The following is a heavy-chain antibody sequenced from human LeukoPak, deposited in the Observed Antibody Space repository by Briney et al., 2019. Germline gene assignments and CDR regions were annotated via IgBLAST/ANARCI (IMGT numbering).Heavy chain of an antibody. D-gene: IGHD1-26*01. CDR3: ARDQLVVGATSRPFDI. V-gene: IGHV4-59*01. CDR2: IYYSGSP. Sequence: SETLSLTCTVSGVSLSRYYWSWLPQPPGKGLEWLGYIYYSGSPNYHPPLKTRVTISVDTSKNQLSLKLRSVTAADTAVYYCARDQLVVGATSRPFDIWGQGTMVPVSS. J-gene: IGHJ3*02. CDR1: GVSLSRYY.